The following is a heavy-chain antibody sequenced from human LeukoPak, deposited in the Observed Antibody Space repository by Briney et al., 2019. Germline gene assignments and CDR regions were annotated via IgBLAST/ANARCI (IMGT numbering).Heavy chain of an antibody. Sequence: ASVKVSCKVSGYTLTELSMHWVRQAPGKGLEWMGGFDPEDGETIYAQKFQGRVTMTEDTSTDTAYMELSSLRSEDTAVYYCATPLGLGYCSSTSCSDAFDIWGQGTMVTVSS. CDR1: GYTLTELS. CDR3: ATPLGLGYCSSTSCSDAFDI. CDR2: FDPEDGET. J-gene: IGHJ3*02. V-gene: IGHV1-24*01. D-gene: IGHD2-2*01.